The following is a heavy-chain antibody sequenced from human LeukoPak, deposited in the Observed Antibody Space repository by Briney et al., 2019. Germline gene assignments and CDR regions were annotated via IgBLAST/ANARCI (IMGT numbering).Heavy chain of an antibody. CDR2: ISYDGSNK. CDR3: AREEPYYYDSSGYLLDGAGDDFDY. Sequence: GRSLRLSCAASGFTFSSYGMHWVRQAPGKGLEWVAVISYDGSNKYYADSVKGRFTISRDNSKNTLYLQMNSLRAEDTAVYYCAREEPYYYDSSGYLLDGAGDDFDYWGQGTLVTVSS. CDR1: GFTFSSYG. V-gene: IGHV3-30*03. D-gene: IGHD3-22*01. J-gene: IGHJ4*02.